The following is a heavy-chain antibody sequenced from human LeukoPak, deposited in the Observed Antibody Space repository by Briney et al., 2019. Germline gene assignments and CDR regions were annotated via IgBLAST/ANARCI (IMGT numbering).Heavy chain of an antibody. V-gene: IGHV4-61*02. J-gene: IGHJ5*02. CDR2: IYTSGST. CDR1: GGSISSGSYY. Sequence: PSETLSLTCTLSGGSISSGSYYWSWIRQPAGKGLEWIGRIYTSGSTNYNPSLKSRVTISVDTSKNQFSLKLSSVTAADTALYYCARDDFLTGYPGWFDPWGQGTLVTVSS. D-gene: IGHD3-9*01. CDR3: ARDDFLTGYPGWFDP.